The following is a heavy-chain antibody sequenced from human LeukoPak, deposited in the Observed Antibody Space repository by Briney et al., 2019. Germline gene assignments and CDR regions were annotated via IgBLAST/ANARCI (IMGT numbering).Heavy chain of an antibody. CDR1: GFTISSHY. CDR2: IYSGGDT. Sequence: GGSLRLSCAASGFTISSHYMSWVRQAPGKGLEQVSVIYSGGDTYYADSVKGRFTISRDNSKNTLYLQMNSLRAEDTAVYYCATGGEYYNSGGYGHGYWGQGTLVTVSS. J-gene: IGHJ4*02. V-gene: IGHV3-53*01. CDR3: ATGGEYYNSGGYGHGY. D-gene: IGHD3-22*01.